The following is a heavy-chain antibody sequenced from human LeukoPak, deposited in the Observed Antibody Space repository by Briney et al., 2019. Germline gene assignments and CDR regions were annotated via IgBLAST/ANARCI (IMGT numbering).Heavy chain of an antibody. D-gene: IGHD3-10*01. V-gene: IGHV3-53*01. J-gene: IGHJ4*02. Sequence: GGSLRLSCAASGFTVSSNYMSWVRQAPGRGLEWVSVIYSGGSTYYADSVKGRFTISRDNSKNTLYLQMNSLRPEDTAIYYCAKLFESGTYNNLFHYWGQGTLVTVSS. CDR1: GFTVSSNY. CDR3: AKLFESGTYNNLFHY. CDR2: IYSGGST.